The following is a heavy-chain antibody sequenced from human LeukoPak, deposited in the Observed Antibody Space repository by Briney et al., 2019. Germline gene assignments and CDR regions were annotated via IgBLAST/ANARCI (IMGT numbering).Heavy chain of an antibody. D-gene: IGHD3-3*01. V-gene: IGHV3-49*04. CDR2: IRSKAYGGTT. Sequence: GGSLRLSCTASGFTFGDYAMSWVRQAPGKGLEWVGFIRSKAYGGTTEYAASVKSRFTISRDDSKSIAYLQMNSLKTEDTAVYYCTRVRGDFGVVFDYWGQGTLVTVSS. J-gene: IGHJ4*02. CDR3: TRVRGDFGVVFDY. CDR1: GFTFGDYA.